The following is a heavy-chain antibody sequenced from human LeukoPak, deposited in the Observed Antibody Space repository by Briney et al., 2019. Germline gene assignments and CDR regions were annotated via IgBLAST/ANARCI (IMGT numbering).Heavy chain of an antibody. J-gene: IGHJ6*03. V-gene: IGHV3-48*01. CDR1: GFTFSSYS. Sequence: GGSLRLSCAASGFTFSSYSMNWVRQAPGKGLEWVSYISSSSSTIYYADSVKGRFTISRDNAKNSLYLQMNSLRAEDTAVYYCARDRAIRFLEWLSPHMDVWGKGTTVTVSS. CDR2: ISSSSSTI. CDR3: ARDRAIRFLEWLSPHMDV. D-gene: IGHD3-3*01.